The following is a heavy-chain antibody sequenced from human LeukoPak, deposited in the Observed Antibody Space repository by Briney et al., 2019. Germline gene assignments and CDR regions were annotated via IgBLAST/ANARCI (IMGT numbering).Heavy chain of an antibody. Sequence: SETLSLTCTVSGGSISSGDYYWSWIRQPPGKGLEWIGYIYYSGSTYYNPSLKSRVTISVDTSKNQFSLKLSSVTAADTAVYYCARDTDMVRGVIKRAFDIWGQGTTVTVSS. CDR2: IYYSGST. CDR1: GGSISSGDYY. D-gene: IGHD3-10*01. CDR3: ARDTDMVRGVIKRAFDI. V-gene: IGHV4-30-4*08. J-gene: IGHJ3*02.